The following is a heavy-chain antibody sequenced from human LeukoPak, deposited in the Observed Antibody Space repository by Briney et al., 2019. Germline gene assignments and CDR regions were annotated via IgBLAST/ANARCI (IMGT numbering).Heavy chain of an antibody. CDR1: GGSFSGDY. D-gene: IGHD3-10*01. CDR3: AREGFGELSHFDY. Sequence: SETLSLTCVVYGGSFSGDYWSWIRQPPGRGLEWIGEINHSGRTNYNPSLKSRVTISVDTSRNQFSLKLSSVTAADTAVYYCAREGFGELSHFDYWGQGTLVTVSS. CDR2: INHSGRT. V-gene: IGHV4-34*01. J-gene: IGHJ4*02.